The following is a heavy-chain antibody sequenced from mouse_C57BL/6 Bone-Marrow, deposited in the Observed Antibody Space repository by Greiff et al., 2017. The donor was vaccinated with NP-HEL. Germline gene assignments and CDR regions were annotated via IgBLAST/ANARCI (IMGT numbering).Heavy chain of an antibody. V-gene: IGHV3-8*01. J-gene: IGHJ2*01. Sequence: EVKLLESGPGLAKPSQTLSLTCSVTGYSITSDYWNWIRKFPGNKLEYMGYISYSGSTSYNPSLKSRISITRDTTKNQYYLQLNSVTTEDTATYYCARSLWLRQGYFDYWGQGTTLTVSS. CDR2: ISYSGST. CDR3: ARSLWLRQGYFDY. D-gene: IGHD2-2*01. CDR1: GYSITSDY.